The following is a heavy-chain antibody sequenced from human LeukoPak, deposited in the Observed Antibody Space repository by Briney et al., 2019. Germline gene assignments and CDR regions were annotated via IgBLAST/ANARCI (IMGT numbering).Heavy chain of an antibody. J-gene: IGHJ4*02. CDR2: MSPNSGNT. CDR1: GHTFTSYD. V-gene: IGHV1-8*01. D-gene: IGHD7-27*01. Sequence: ASVKVSCRASGHTFTSYDLNWVRQAPGQGLKWLGWMSPNSGNTGYAQKFQGRVTMTRDTSISTAYMELSSLRSEDTAVYYCARGPPNWGFDYWGQGTLVTVSS. CDR3: ARGPPNWGFDY.